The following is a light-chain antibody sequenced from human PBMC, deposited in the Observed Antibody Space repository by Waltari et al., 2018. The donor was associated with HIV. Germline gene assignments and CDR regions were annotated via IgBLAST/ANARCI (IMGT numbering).Light chain of an antibody. V-gene: IGKV1-33*01. Sequence: DIQMTQSPSSLSASVGDRVTFSCQATHDITDFLNWYQQKPGRAPNLLIYAVSNLAPGVPSRFNGSGSATEFTFTITSLQPEDIATYYCQQHAAFPLTFGGGTRVDMK. J-gene: IGKJ4*01. CDR3: QQHAAFPLT. CDR2: AVS. CDR1: HDITDF.